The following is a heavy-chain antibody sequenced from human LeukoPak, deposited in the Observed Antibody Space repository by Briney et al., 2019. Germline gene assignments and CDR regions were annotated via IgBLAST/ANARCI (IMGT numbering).Heavy chain of an antibody. CDR1: GGSVSSGSDY. Sequence: SETLSLTCTVSGGSVSSGSDYWSWIRQPPGKGLQWIGYIYYTGSTNYNPSLKSRVTISVDTSKNQFSLRLSSVTAADTAVYYCTRDASGASGSYKYYFDYWGQGTLVTVSS. CDR3: TRDASGASGSYKYYFDY. CDR2: IYYTGST. J-gene: IGHJ4*02. D-gene: IGHD3-10*01. V-gene: IGHV4-61*01.